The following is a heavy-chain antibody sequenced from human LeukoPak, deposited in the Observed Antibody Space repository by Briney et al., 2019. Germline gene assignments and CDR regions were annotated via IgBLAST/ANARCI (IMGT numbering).Heavy chain of an antibody. Sequence: SQTLSLTCTVSGGSISSGSYYWSWIRQPAGKGLEWIGRIYTSGSTNYNPSLKSRVTISVDTSKNQFSLKLSSVTAADTAVCYCAGRSSRQKPEPYYYYYYMDVWGKGTTVTVSS. J-gene: IGHJ6*03. D-gene: IGHD1-14*01. CDR3: AGRSSRQKPEPYYYYYYMDV. CDR2: IYTSGST. V-gene: IGHV4-61*02. CDR1: GGSISSGSYY.